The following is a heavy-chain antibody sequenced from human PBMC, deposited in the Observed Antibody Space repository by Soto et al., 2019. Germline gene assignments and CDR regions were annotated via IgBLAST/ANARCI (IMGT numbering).Heavy chain of an antibody. Sequence: QVQLVESGGGVVQPGKSLRLSCAASGFTFSNYGMHWVRQAPGKGLEWVAVISYDGSHKYYADSVKGRFTIARDNSKNTLYLQMNSLRAEDTAVFYCEKDLISTNIGFVDYWGQGTLVTVSS. CDR1: GFTFSNYG. CDR3: EKDLISTNIGFVDY. J-gene: IGHJ4*02. V-gene: IGHV3-30*18. CDR2: ISYDGSHK. D-gene: IGHD3-22*01.